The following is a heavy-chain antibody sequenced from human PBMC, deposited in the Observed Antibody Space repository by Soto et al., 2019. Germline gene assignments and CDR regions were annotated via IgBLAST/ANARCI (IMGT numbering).Heavy chain of an antibody. CDR1: GYTFTSYD. CDR2: MNPNSGNT. V-gene: IGHV1-8*01. Sequence: QVQLVQSGAEVKKPGASVKVSCKASGYTFTSYDINWVRQATGQGLEWMGWMNPNSGNTGYAQKFQGRVTMTRNTSISTAYMELSSLRSEETAAYYCARGPMGADTYYLDYWGQGTLVTVSP. CDR3: ARGPMGADTYYLDY. J-gene: IGHJ4*02. D-gene: IGHD1-26*01.